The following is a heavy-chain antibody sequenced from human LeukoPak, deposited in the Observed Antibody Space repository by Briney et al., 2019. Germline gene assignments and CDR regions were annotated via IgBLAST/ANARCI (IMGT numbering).Heavy chain of an antibody. V-gene: IGHV3-66*01. Sequence: GGSLRLSCVVSGLTVSSNYMSWVRQAPGKGLEWVSVIYSGGTTNYADSVKGRFTISRDNAKNSLYLQMNSLRAEDTAVYYCARDFGMDVWGQGTTVTASS. CDR2: IYSGGTT. CDR1: GLTVSSNY. J-gene: IGHJ6*02. CDR3: ARDFGMDV.